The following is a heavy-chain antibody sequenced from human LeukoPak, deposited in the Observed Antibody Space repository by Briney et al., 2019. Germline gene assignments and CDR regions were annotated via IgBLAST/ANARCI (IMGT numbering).Heavy chain of an antibody. CDR1: GGTFSSYD. Sequence: SVKVSCKASGGTFSSYDISWVRQAPGQGLEWMGGIIPIFGTANYAQKFQGRVTITTDESTSTAYMELSSLRSEDTAVYYCARVAQYCSSTSCLGYWGQGTLVTVSS. CDR2: IIPIFGTA. V-gene: IGHV1-69*05. J-gene: IGHJ4*02. CDR3: ARVAQYCSSTSCLGY. D-gene: IGHD2-2*01.